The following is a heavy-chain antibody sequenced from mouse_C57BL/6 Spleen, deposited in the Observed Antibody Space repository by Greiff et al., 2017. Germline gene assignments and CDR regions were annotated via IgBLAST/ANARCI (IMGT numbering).Heavy chain of an antibody. CDR1: GYTFTSYW. J-gene: IGHJ4*01. D-gene: IGHD3-2*02. CDR2: IYPSDSET. Sequence: VQLQQPGAELVRPGSSVKLSCKASGYTFTSYWMHWVKQRPIQGLEWIGNIYPSDSETHYNQKFKDKATLSVDKSSSTAYMQLRRLTSEDSAVYYCARRGYRYCAMEYWGLGTSVTVSS. CDR3: ARRGYRYCAMEY. V-gene: IGHV1-52*01.